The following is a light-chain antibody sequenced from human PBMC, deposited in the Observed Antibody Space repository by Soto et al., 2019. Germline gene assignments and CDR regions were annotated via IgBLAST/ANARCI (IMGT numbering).Light chain of an antibody. CDR1: QYIGEY. Sequence: DIQMTQSPSTLSASVGYRFTITCRASQYIGEYLAWYQQKPGSAPRLLVYDASQLDGGVSSRFSGSGSGTEFTLTISSLQPDDFATYYCQHYNSYSEAFGQGTTVDIK. CDR3: QHYNSYSEA. J-gene: IGKJ1*01. CDR2: DAS. V-gene: IGKV1-5*01.